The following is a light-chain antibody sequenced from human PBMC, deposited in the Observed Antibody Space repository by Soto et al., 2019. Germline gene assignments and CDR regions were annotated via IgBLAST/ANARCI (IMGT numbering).Light chain of an antibody. CDR2: GAS. V-gene: IGKV3-20*01. Sequence: EIVLTQSPGTLSLSPGERATLSCRASQSVSSNYLAWYQQRPGQPPRLLISGASSRATGIPDRFSGSGSGTVFTLTISRLEPEDFAVYHCQQYGGAPWTVGQGTKVDIK. J-gene: IGKJ1*01. CDR3: QQYGGAPWT. CDR1: QSVSSNY.